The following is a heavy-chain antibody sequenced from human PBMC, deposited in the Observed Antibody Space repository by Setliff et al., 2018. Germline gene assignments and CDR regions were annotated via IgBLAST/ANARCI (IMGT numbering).Heavy chain of an antibody. Sequence: GGSLRLSCAASGFTFSSYSMNWARQAPGKGLEWVSYISSSSSTIYYADSVKGRFTISRDNAKNSLYLQMNSLKTEDTAVYYCTTAPLAAASTCWGQGTLVTVSS. CDR1: GFTFSSYS. CDR3: TTAPLAAASTC. CDR2: ISSSSSTI. V-gene: IGHV3-48*01. D-gene: IGHD6-13*01. J-gene: IGHJ4*02.